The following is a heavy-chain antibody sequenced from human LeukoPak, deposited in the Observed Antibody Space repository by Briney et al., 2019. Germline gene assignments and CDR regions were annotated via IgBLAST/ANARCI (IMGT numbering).Heavy chain of an antibody. CDR1: GGSISSYY. V-gene: IGHV4-59*12. CDR3: ARVVYGDSSKDFDY. D-gene: IGHD4-17*01. CDR2: IYYSGST. J-gene: IGHJ4*02. Sequence: SETLSLTCTVSGGSISSYYWSWIRQPPGKGLEWIGYIYYSGSTNYNPSLKSRVTISADTSKNQFSLKLNSVTAADTAVYYCARVVYGDSSKDFDYWGQGTLVTVSS.